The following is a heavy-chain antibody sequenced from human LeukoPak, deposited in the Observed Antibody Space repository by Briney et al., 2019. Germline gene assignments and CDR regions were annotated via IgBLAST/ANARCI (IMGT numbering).Heavy chain of an antibody. CDR1: GYTFTSYY. CDR3: AREWELRNDY. J-gene: IGHJ4*02. Sequence: ASVKVSCKASGYTFTSYYMHWVRQAPGQGLEWMGIINPSGGSTSYAQKFQGRVTMTRDTSISTAYMELSRLRSDDTAVYYCAREWELRNDYWGQGTLVTVSS. V-gene: IGHV1-46*01. CDR2: INPSGGST. D-gene: IGHD1-26*01.